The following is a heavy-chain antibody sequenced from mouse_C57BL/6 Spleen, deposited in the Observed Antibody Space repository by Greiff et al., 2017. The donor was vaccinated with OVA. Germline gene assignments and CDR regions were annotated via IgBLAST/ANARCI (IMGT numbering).Heavy chain of an antibody. D-gene: IGHD1-1*01. CDR2: IDPSASYT. CDR1: GYTFTSYW. V-gene: IGHV1-59*01. CDR3: ARSTTVVVDY. Sequence: VQLQQPGAELVRPGTSVKLSCKASGYTFTSYWMHWVKQRPGQGLAWIGVIDPSASYTNYNQKFKGKATLTVDTSSSTAYMQLSSLTSEDSAVYYWARSTTVVVDYWGQGTTLTVSS. J-gene: IGHJ2*01.